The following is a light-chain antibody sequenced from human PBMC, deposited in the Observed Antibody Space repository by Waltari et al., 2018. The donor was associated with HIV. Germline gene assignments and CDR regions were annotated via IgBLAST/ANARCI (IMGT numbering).Light chain of an antibody. CDR3: QSYDSSLVV. CDR2: GNS. V-gene: IGLV1-40*01. Sequence: QSVLTQPPSVSGAPGQRVTISCTGSSSNIGAGHDVHWYQQLPGTAPNILIYGNSNRPSGVPDRFAGSKSGTSASLAITGLQTEDEADYYCQSYDSSLVVFGGGTKLTVL. CDR1: SSNIGAGHD. J-gene: IGLJ2*01.